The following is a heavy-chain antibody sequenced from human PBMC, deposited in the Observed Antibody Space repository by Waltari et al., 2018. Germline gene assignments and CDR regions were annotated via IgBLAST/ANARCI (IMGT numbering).Heavy chain of an antibody. V-gene: IGHV4-39*01. CDR3: ASRKGRSGWISFVY. Sequence: QLQLQESGPGLVKPSETLSLTCTVSGGSISSSSYYWGWIRQPPGKGLEWIGSIYYSGSTYYNPSLKSRVTISVDTSKNQFSLKLSSVTAADTAVYYCASRKGRSGWISFVYWGQGTLVTVSS. D-gene: IGHD6-19*01. J-gene: IGHJ4*02. CDR2: IYYSGST. CDR1: GGSISSSSYY.